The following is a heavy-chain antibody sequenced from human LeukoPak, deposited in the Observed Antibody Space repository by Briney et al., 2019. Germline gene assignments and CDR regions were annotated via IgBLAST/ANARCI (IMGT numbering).Heavy chain of an antibody. D-gene: IGHD2-15*01. CDR2: ISSSGSTI. CDR1: GFTFSDYY. J-gene: IGHJ3*02. V-gene: IGHV3-11*01. Sequence: GGSLRLSCAASGFTFSDYYMSWIRQAPGKGLEWVSYISSSGSTIYYADSVKGRFTISRDNAKNSLYLQMNSLGAEDTAVYYCATVVAATFNAFDIWGQGTMVTVSS. CDR3: ATVVAATFNAFDI.